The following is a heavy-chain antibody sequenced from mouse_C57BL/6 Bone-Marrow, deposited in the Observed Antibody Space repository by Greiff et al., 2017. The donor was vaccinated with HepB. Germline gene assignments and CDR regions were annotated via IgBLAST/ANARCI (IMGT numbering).Heavy chain of an antibody. CDR1: GYTFTSYW. CDR2: IDPSDSET. J-gene: IGHJ1*03. CDR3: ARWDYSNTDGYFDV. Sequence: VKLQQPGAELVRPGSSVKLSCKASGYTFTSYWMHWVKQRPIQGLEWIGNIDPSDSETHYNQKFKDKATLTVDKSSSTAYMQLSSLTSEDSAVYYCARWDYSNTDGYFDVWGRGTAVTVSS. V-gene: IGHV1-52*01. D-gene: IGHD2-5*01.